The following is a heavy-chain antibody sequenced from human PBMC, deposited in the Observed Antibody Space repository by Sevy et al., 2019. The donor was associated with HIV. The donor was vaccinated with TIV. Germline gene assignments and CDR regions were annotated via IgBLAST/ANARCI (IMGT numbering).Heavy chain of an antibody. CDR3: AKDFTGYNGLDV. CDR2: ISYDGSNK. J-gene: IGHJ6*02. CDR1: GFTFSNYG. Sequence: GGSLRLSCAASGFTFSNYGMHWVRQAPGKGLEWVAVISYDGSNKFYGGSVKGRFTISRDTSKNTLHLQMNSLRLEDTVVYYCAKDFTGYNGLDVWGQGTMVT. D-gene: IGHD1-1*01. V-gene: IGHV3-30*18.